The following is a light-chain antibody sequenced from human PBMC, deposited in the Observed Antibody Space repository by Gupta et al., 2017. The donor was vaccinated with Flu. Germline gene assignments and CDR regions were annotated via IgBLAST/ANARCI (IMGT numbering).Light chain of an antibody. CDR2: ENN. J-gene: IGLJ3*02. Sequence: QSVFTQPPSVSAAPGQKVTISCYGSSSNIGNNYVSWYQQLPGTAPKLLIYENNKRPSGIPDRFSGSKSGTSATLGITGLQTGDEADYYCGTWDSSLSPWVFGGGTKLTVL. V-gene: IGLV1-51*02. CDR1: SSNIGNNY. CDR3: GTWDSSLSPWV.